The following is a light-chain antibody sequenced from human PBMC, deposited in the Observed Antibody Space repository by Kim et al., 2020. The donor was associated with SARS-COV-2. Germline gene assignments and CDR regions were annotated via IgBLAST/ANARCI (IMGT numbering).Light chain of an antibody. V-gene: IGLV2-11*01. CDR2: DVS. J-gene: IGLJ2*01. CDR3: CSYAGSVV. Sequence: QSALTQPRSVSGSPGQSVTISCTGTSSDVGGYNYVSWYQQHPGKAPKLMIYDVSKRPSGVPDRFSGSKSGNTASLTISGLQAEDEADYYCCSYAGSVVLGGGTQLTVL. CDR1: SSDVGGYNY.